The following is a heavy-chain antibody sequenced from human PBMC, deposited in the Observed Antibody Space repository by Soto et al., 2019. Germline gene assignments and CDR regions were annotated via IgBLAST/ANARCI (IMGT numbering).Heavy chain of an antibody. CDR1: GFTFSSYA. CDR3: ARVLDALDI. D-gene: IGHD3-10*01. Sequence: TGGSLRLSCAASGFTFSSYAMHWVRQAPGKGLEWVAVISYDGSNKYYADSVKGRFTISRDNSKNTLYLQMNSLRAEDTAVYYCARVLDALDIWGQGTMVTVSS. J-gene: IGHJ3*02. V-gene: IGHV3-30-3*01. CDR2: ISYDGSNK.